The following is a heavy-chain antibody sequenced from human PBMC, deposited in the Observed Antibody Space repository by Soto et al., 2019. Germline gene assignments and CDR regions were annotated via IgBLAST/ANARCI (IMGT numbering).Heavy chain of an antibody. J-gene: IGHJ4*02. CDR2: IYYSGNT. V-gene: IGHV4-59*12. Sequence: KPGGSLRLSCAASGFTFSSYSMNWVRQAPGKGLEWIGHIYYSGNTDYNPSLKSRLAISIDTSKNQFSLKLSSVTAADTAVYFWAREGGESSDGLYYFDSWGQGSLVTVSS. CDR3: AREGGESSDGLYYFDS. CDR1: GFTFSSYS. D-gene: IGHD3-16*01.